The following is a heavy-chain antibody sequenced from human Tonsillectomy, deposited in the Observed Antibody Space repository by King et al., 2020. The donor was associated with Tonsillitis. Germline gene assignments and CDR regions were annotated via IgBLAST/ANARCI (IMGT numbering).Heavy chain of an antibody. CDR2: FSYGGNT. CDR1: GGSISSSSYY. V-gene: IGHV4-39*01. D-gene: IGHD6-19*01. Sequence: LQLQESGPGLVKPSETLSLTCTVSGGSISSSSYYWGWIRQPPGKGLEWIGSFSYGGNTYYNPSLKSRVTISVDTSKNHFSLKLSSVTAADTAVYYCARQWRIAVAGTGFDYWGQGTLVTVSS. CDR3: ARQWRIAVAGTGFDY. J-gene: IGHJ4*02.